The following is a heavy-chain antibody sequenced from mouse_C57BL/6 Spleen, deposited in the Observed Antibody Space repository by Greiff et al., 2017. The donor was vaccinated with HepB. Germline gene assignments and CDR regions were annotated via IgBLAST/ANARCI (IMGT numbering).Heavy chain of an antibody. CDR1: GYTFTSYG. V-gene: IGHV1-81*01. J-gene: IGHJ3*01. D-gene: IGHD2-2*01. CDR2: IYPRSGNT. CDR3: ARKGYDEGGFAD. Sequence: QVQLQQSGAELARPGASVKLSCKASGYTFTSYGISWVKQRTGQGLEWIGEIYPRSGNTYYNEKFKGKATLTADKSSSTAYMELRSLTSEDSAVYFCARKGYDEGGFADWGQGTMVTVSA.